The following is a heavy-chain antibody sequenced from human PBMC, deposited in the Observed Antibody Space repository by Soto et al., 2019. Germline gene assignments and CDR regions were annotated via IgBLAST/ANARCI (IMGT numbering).Heavy chain of an antibody. CDR2: IGTAGDT. J-gene: IGHJ6*02. CDR1: GFTFSSYD. V-gene: IGHV3-13*01. CDR3: ARGGSGYGEIYYYYGMDV. Sequence: QLGGSLRLSCAASGFTFSSYDMHWVRQATGKGLEWVSAIGTAGDTYYPGSVKGRFTISRENAKNSLYLQMNSLRAEDTAVYYCARGGSGYGEIYYYYGMDVWGQGTTVTVSS. D-gene: IGHD5-12*01.